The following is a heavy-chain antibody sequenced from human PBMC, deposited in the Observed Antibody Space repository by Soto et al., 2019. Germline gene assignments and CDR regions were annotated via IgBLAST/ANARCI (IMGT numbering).Heavy chain of an antibody. D-gene: IGHD2-2*01. CDR1: VCSIISGCCY. Sequence: SSSXSLTGTFSVCSIISGCCYWSWIRQHPGRVLEWIGYIYYSGSTYYNPSLKSRVTISVDKSKNQLSLKLSSVTAADTAVYYCARRRPVEAIVVTGDDDFDICGQGTMV. V-gene: IGHV4-31*03. CDR3: ARRRPVEAIVVTGDDDFDI. CDR2: IYYSGST. J-gene: IGHJ3*02.